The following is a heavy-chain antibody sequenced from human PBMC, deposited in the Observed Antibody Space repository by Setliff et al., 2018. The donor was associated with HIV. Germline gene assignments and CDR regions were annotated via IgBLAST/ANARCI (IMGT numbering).Heavy chain of an antibody. CDR2: FDPEDDET. Sequence: ASVKVSCKASGYTFTTYAMNWVRQAPGEGLEWMGGFDPEDDETVYAEKFQGRVTMTEDTSTDTAYMALSSLRSEDTAMYYCATSGFYDILTGPTPGVFDIWGQGTMVTV. J-gene: IGHJ3*02. V-gene: IGHV1-24*01. D-gene: IGHD3-9*01. CDR1: GYTFTTYA. CDR3: ATSGFYDILTGPTPGVFDI.